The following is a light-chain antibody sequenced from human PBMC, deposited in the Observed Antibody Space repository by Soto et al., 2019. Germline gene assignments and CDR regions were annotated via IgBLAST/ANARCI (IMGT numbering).Light chain of an antibody. CDR3: QQRRNWLT. CDR2: DAS. Sequence: EIVLTQSPATLSLSPGERATLSCRASQSVSSYLAWYQQKPGQAPRLLIYDASNRATGIPARFSGSGSGTDFTLTISSLEPEDFAVYSCQQRRNWLTFGGGNKVEIK. V-gene: IGKV3-11*01. CDR1: QSVSSY. J-gene: IGKJ4*01.